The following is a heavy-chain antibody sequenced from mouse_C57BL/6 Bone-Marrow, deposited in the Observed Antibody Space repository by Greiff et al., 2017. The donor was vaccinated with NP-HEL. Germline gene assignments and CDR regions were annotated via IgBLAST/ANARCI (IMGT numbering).Heavy chain of an antibody. D-gene: IGHD3-3*01. Sequence: QVQLQQPGAELVKPGASVKVSCKASGYTFTSYWMHWVKQRPGQGLEWIGDIYPGSGSTNYNEKFKSKATLTVDTSSSTAYMQLSSLTSEDSAVYYCARLGDFPFDYWGQGTTLTVSS. CDR2: IYPGSGST. CDR1: GYTFTSYW. V-gene: IGHV1-55*01. CDR3: ARLGDFPFDY. J-gene: IGHJ2*01.